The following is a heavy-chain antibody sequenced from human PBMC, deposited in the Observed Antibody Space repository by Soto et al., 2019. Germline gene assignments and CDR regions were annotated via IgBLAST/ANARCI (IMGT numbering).Heavy chain of an antibody. V-gene: IGHV4-30-2*01. Sequence: QLQLQESGSGLVKPSQTLSLTCAVSGGSISSGGYSWSWIRQPPGKGLEWIGYIYHSGSTYYNPSLQGRVTRSVDRSKNQISLKLSSVTAADTAVYYCAGGMTTVTTFDYWGQGTLVTVSS. CDR1: GGSISSGGYS. J-gene: IGHJ4*02. D-gene: IGHD4-17*01. CDR2: IYHSGST. CDR3: AGGMTTVTTFDY.